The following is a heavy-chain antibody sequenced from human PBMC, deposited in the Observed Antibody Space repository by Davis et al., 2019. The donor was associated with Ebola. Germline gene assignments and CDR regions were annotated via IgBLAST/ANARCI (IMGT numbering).Heavy chain of an antibody. Sequence: ASVKVSCKVSGYTLTELSMHWVRQAPGQGLEWMGIINPSGGSTSYAQKFQGRVTMTTDTSTSTAYMELRSLRSDDTAVYYCARAVAHWFDPWGQGTLVTVSS. CDR3: ARAVAHWFDP. CDR2: INPSGGST. V-gene: IGHV1-46*01. CDR1: GYTLTELS. J-gene: IGHJ5*02. D-gene: IGHD4-23*01.